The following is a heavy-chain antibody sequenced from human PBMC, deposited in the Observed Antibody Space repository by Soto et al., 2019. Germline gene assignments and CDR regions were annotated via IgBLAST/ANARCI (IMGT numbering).Heavy chain of an antibody. J-gene: IGHJ4*02. D-gene: IGHD3-10*01. CDR2: IYYSGST. Sequence: SETLSLTCTVSGVSVSSGIYYLSWIRQPPGKGLEWIGYIYYSGSTNYNPSLKSRVTISVDTSKKTLFLQLNRLSAEDTATYYCAKVLSKNYYYPFDFWGQGTQVTVSS. CDR3: AKVLSKNYYYPFDF. V-gene: IGHV4-61*01. CDR1: GVSVSSGIYY.